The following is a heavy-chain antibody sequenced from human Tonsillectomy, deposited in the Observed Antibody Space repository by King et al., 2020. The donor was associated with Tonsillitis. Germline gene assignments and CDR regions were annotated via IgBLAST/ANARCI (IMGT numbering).Heavy chain of an antibody. CDR2: INPSGTGT. J-gene: IGHJ2*01. Sequence: VQLVESGADVKEPGASLKVSCKASGYSFTNYYMHWVRQAPGQRLEWMGLINPSGTGTGYAQNFQGRITMTRDMSTGTDYMELSSLRADDTAVYYCAREVGSCRHFDLWGRGTLVTVSS. CDR1: GYSFTNYY. V-gene: IGHV1-46*01. CDR3: AREVGSCRHFDL.